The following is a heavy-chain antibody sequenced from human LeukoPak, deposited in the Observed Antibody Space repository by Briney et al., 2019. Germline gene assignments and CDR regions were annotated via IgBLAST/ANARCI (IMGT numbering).Heavy chain of an antibody. V-gene: IGHV3-7*01. D-gene: IGHD1-1*01. CDR1: VVIFRDSW. Sequence: PGGSLRLSCVASVVIFRDSWMSWVCQAPGERLEWVANIQKDGRVKYCVDSVKSRCSISRDNAKDSLYLQMNSLSAECTGGYYSATHDVYTGDPYFDFWGQGTLVAASS. CDR2: IQKDGRVK. J-gene: IGHJ4*02. CDR3: ATHDVYTGDPYFDF.